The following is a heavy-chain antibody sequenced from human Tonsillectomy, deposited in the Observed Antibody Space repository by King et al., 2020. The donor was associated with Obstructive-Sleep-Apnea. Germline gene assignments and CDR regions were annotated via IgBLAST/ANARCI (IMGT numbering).Heavy chain of an antibody. CDR1: GGSISSGGFY. Sequence: VQLQESGPELVKPSQTLSLTCTVSGGSISSGGFYWTWIRQHPGKGLEWIGYIFYSGTTYYNPSLRGRIAISQDTSKNQFSLKLNSLTAADTAVYYCARSTADLNDAFDIWGHGTLVTVSS. CDR3: ARSTADLNDAFDI. V-gene: IGHV4-31*03. D-gene: IGHD2-2*01. CDR2: IFYSGTT. J-gene: IGHJ3*02.